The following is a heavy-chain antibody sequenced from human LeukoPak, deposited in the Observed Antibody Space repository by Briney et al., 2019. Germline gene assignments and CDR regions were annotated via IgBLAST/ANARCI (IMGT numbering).Heavy chain of an antibody. V-gene: IGHV3-7*01. CDR1: GFTFSSYS. J-gene: IGHJ4*02. CDR2: IKQDGSEK. D-gene: IGHD3-22*01. Sequence: GGSLRLSCAASGFTFSSYSMNWVRQAPGKGLEWVANIKQDGSEKYYVDSVKGRFTISRDNAKNSLYLQMDSLRAEDTAVYYCARDNLYYYDSSGYYRAFDYWGQGTLVTVSS. CDR3: ARDNLYYYDSSGYYRAFDY.